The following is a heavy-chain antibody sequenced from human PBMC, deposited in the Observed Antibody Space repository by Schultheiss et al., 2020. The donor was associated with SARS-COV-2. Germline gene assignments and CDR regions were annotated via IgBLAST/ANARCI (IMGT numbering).Heavy chain of an antibody. J-gene: IGHJ3*02. CDR3: ARDRDSSSSPAFDI. D-gene: IGHD6-6*01. V-gene: IGHV3-33*01. Sequence: GGSLRLSCAASGFTFSSYGMHWVRQAPGKGLEWVAVIWYDGSNKYYADSVKGRFTISRDNSKNTLYLQMNSLRAEDTAVYYCARDRDSSSSPAFDIWGQGTMVTVSS. CDR1: GFTFSSYG. CDR2: IWYDGSNK.